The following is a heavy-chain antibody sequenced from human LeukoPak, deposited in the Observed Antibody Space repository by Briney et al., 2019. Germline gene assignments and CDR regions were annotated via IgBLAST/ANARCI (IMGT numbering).Heavy chain of an antibody. V-gene: IGHV4-59*01. CDR1: GGSISDDS. D-gene: IGHD3-3*01. CDR3: ARNYDFWSGHYYYYYMDV. J-gene: IGHJ6*03. Sequence: SETLSLTCTVSGGSISDDSWTWIRQPPGKGLEWIGYIYYSGSTNYNPSLKSRVTISVDTSKNQFSLKLSSVTAADTAVYYCARNYDFWSGHYYYYYMDVWGKGTTVTVSS. CDR2: IYYSGST.